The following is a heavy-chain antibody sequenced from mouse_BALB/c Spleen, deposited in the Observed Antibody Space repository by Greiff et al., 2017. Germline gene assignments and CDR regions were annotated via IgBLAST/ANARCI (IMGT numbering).Heavy chain of an antibody. Sequence: EVMLVESGGGLVKPGGSLKLSCAASGFTFSSYTMSWVRQTPEKRLEWVATISSGGSYTYYPDSVKGRFTISRDNAKNTLYLQMSSLKSEDTAMYYCTRDRYDWFAYWGQGTLVTVSA. D-gene: IGHD2-14*01. J-gene: IGHJ3*01. CDR1: GFTFSSYT. CDR2: ISSGGSYT. V-gene: IGHV5-6-4*01. CDR3: TRDRYDWFAY.